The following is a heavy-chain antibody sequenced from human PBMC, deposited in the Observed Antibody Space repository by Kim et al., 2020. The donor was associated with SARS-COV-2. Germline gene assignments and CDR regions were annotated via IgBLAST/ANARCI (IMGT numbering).Heavy chain of an antibody. V-gene: IGHV3-33*01. D-gene: IGHD1-26*01. CDR2: IWYDGSNK. J-gene: IGHJ4*02. CDR1: GFTFSSYG. CDR3: ARDRHVGAPFDY. Sequence: GGSLRLSCAASGFTFSSYGMHWVRQAPGKGLEWVAVIWYDGSNKYYADSVKGRFTISRDNSKNTLYLQMNSLRAEDTAVYYCARDRHVGAPFDYWGQGTLVTVSS.